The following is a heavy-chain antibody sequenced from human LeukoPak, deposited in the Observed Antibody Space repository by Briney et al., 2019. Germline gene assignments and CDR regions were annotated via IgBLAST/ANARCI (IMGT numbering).Heavy chain of an antibody. CDR1: GGSISGSSYY. D-gene: IGHD3-16*02. V-gene: IGHV4-39*07. Sequence: SETLSLTCTVSGGSISGSSYYWGWIRQPPGMGLEWIGTIYYRGNTNYNPSLKSRVTISVDTSKNQFSLKLSSVTAADTAVYYCARAYVWGSYRYDYWGQGTLVTVSS. J-gene: IGHJ4*02. CDR2: IYYRGNT. CDR3: ARAYVWGSYRYDY.